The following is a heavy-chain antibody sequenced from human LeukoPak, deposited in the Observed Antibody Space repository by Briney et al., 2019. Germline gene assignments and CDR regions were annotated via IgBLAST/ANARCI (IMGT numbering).Heavy chain of an antibody. CDR2: ISAYNGNT. CDR3: ARDQGPYYYDSSGSGFDP. D-gene: IGHD3-22*01. CDR1: GYTFTSYG. Sequence: GASVKVPCKASGYTFTSYGISWVRQAPGQGLEWMGWISAYNGNTNYAQKLQGRVTMTTDTSTSTAYKELRSLRSDDTAVHYCARDQGPYYYDSSGSGFDPWGQGTLVTVSS. J-gene: IGHJ5*02. V-gene: IGHV1-18*01.